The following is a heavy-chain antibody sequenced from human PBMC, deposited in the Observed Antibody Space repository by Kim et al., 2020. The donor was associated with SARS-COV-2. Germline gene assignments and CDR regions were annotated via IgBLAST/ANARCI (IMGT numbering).Heavy chain of an antibody. V-gene: IGHV1-58*01. J-gene: IGHJ5*02. CDR2: IVVGSGNT. CDR3: AAVSGFA. D-gene: IGHD3-3*01. Sequence: WIVVGSGNTNYAQKFQGRVTITRDMSTSTAYMELSSLRSEDTAVYYCAAVSGFAWGQGTLVTVSS.